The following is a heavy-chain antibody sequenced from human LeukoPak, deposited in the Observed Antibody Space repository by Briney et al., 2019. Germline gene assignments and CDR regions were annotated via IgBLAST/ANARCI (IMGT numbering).Heavy chain of an antibody. CDR3: ARDRHDYTHYFDY. CDR2: ISWNSGSM. V-gene: IGHV3-9*01. D-gene: IGHD4-11*01. CDR1: GFTFDDFA. Sequence: GGSLRLSCAVSGFTFDDFAMHWVRQAPGKGLEWVADISWNSGSMDYADSVKGRFTISRDNAKNSLYLQMNSLRAEDTAVYYCARDRHDYTHYFDYWGQGTLVTVSS. J-gene: IGHJ4*02.